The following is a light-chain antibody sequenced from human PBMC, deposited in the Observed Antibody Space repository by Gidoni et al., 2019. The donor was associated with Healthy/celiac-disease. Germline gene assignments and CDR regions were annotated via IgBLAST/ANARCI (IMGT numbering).Light chain of an antibody. CDR3: QQSYSTRPLT. Sequence: DIQMTQSPSSLSASVGDRVTITCRASQSISSYLNWYQQKPGKAPKLLIYAASSLQSGVPARFSGSGSGTDFTLNSSSLQPEDFATYYCQQSYSTRPLTFGGGTKVEIK. CDR2: AAS. V-gene: IGKV1-39*01. J-gene: IGKJ4*01. CDR1: QSISSY.